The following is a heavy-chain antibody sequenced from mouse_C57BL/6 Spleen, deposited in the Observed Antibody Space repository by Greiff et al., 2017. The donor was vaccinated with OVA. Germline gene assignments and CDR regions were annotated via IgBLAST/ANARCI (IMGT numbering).Heavy chain of an antibody. D-gene: IGHD1-1*01. J-gene: IGHJ1*03. CDR2: ISYDGSN. CDR3: AREGTTVVYWYFDV. V-gene: IGHV3-6*01. CDR1: GYSITSGYY. Sequence: EVKLQESGPGLVKPSQSLSLTCSVTGYSITSGYYWNWIRQFPGNKLEWMGYISYDGSNNYNPSLKNRISITRDTSKNQFFLKLNSVTTEDTATYYCAREGTTVVYWYFDVWGTGTTVTVSS.